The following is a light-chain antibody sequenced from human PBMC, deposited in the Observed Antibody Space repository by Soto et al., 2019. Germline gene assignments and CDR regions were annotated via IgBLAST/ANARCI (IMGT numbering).Light chain of an antibody. J-gene: IGKJ5*01. CDR3: QQYGSSAIT. V-gene: IGKV3-20*01. CDR1: QSFSSSY. CDR2: DAS. Sequence: EIVLTQSPGTLSLSPGERATLSCRARQSFSSSYLAWYQQKPGQAPRLLSYDASSRATGIPDRFSGSGSGTDFALTISRLEPEDFAVYYCQQYGSSAITFGQGTRLDIK.